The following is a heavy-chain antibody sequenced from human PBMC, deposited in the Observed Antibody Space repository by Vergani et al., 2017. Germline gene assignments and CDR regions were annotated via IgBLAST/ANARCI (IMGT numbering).Heavy chain of an antibody. CDR3: TTDTDVLRFLEWLVY. CDR1: GFTFSNAW. D-gene: IGHD3-3*01. J-gene: IGHJ4*02. V-gene: IGHV3-15*07. CDR2: IKSKTDGGTT. Sequence: EVQLVESGGGLVKPGGSLRLSCAASGFTFSNAWMNWVRQAPGKGLEWVGRIKSKTDGGTTDYGATVKGRFTISRDDSKNTLYLQMNSLKTEEPAVYYCTTDTDVLRFLEWLVYWGQGTLVTVSS.